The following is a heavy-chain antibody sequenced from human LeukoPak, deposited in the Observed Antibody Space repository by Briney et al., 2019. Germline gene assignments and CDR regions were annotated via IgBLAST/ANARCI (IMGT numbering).Heavy chain of an antibody. CDR3: ARELH. CDR1: VFPVSSNY. CDR2: IYSGCTT. D-gene: IGHD1-26*01. V-gene: IGHV3-66*02. J-gene: IGHJ4*02. Sequence: GGPLRPSCAASVFPVSSNYMNLVREAPGKGLEWASVIYSGCTTFYADSLKGRVPISRDNPKNTLYLQMHSLGAEDTAVYYGARELHLGQGTLVTVSS.